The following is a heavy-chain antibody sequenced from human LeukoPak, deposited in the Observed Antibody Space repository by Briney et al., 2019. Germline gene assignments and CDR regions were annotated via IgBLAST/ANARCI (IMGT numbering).Heavy chain of an antibody. D-gene: IGHD3-10*01. J-gene: IGHJ6*02. V-gene: IGHV1-8*01. Sequence: ASVKVSCKASGYTFTSYDINWVRQATGQGLEWMGWMNPNSGNTGYAQKFQGRVTMTRNTSISTAYMELSSLRSEDTAVYYCARSSPGLLWFGELLSTGMDVWGQGTTVTVSS. CDR3: ARSSPGLLWFGELLSTGMDV. CDR1: GYTFTSYD. CDR2: MNPNSGNT.